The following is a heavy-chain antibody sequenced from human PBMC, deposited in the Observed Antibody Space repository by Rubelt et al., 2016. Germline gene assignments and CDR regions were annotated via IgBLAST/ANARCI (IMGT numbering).Heavy chain of an antibody. Sequence: QVQLQQWGAGLLKPSETLSLTCAVYGGSFSGYYWSWIRQPPGKGLEWIGEINNSGSTNYNPSLKSGVTLAVDRSKNQLSLKLSSVTAADTAVYYCARAYYGSGRRLRLDYWGQGTLVTVSS. V-gene: IGHV4-34*01. J-gene: IGHJ4*02. D-gene: IGHD3-10*01. CDR3: ARAYYGSGRRLRLDY. CDR2: INNSGST. CDR1: GGSFSGYY.